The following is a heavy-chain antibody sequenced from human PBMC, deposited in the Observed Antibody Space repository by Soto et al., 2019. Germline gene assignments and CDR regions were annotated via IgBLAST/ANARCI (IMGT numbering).Heavy chain of an antibody. CDR1: GYTFTSYD. Sequence: ASVKVSCKASGYTFTSYDINWVRQATGQGLEWMGWMNPNSGNTGYAQKFQGRVTMTRNTSISTAYMELSSLRSEDTAVYYCARTNYDFWSGYYTGWDFDYWGQGTLVTVSS. D-gene: IGHD3-3*01. J-gene: IGHJ4*02. CDR2: MNPNSGNT. V-gene: IGHV1-8*01. CDR3: ARTNYDFWSGYYTGWDFDY.